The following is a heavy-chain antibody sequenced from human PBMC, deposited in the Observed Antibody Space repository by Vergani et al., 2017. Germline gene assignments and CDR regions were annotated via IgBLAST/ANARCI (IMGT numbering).Heavy chain of an antibody. Sequence: QVQLVQSGAEVKKPGASVKVSCKASGYTFTSYYMHWVRQAPGQGLEWMGIINPSGGSTSYAQKFQGRVTMTRDTSTSTVYMELSSLRSEDPAVYYCARDRLKTGIAANDYYYYGMDVWSEGTTVTVSS. D-gene: IGHD6-13*01. J-gene: IGHJ6*04. CDR2: INPSGGST. V-gene: IGHV1-46*01. CDR1: GYTFTSYY. CDR3: ARDRLKTGIAANDYYYYGMDV.